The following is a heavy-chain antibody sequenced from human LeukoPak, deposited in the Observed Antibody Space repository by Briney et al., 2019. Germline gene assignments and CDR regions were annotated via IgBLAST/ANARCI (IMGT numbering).Heavy chain of an antibody. Sequence: KSWGSLRLSCAASGFTFSSYSMNWVRQAPGKGLEWVSSISSSSSYIYYADSVKGRFTISRDNAKNSLYLQMNSLRAEDTAVYYCARDLGWLQSRGIDYWGQGTLVTVSS. V-gene: IGHV3-21*01. CDR2: ISSSSSYI. J-gene: IGHJ4*02. CDR1: GFTFSSYS. D-gene: IGHD5-24*01. CDR3: ARDLGWLQSRGIDY.